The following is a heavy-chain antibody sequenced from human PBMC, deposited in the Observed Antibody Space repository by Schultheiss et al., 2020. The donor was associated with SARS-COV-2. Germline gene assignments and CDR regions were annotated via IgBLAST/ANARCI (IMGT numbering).Heavy chain of an antibody. V-gene: IGHV3-30*07. CDR2: ISYDGSNK. Sequence: GGSLRLSCAASGFTFSSYAMHWVRQAPGKGLEWVAVISYDGSNKYYADSVKGRFTISRDNSKNTLYLQMNSLRAEDTAVYYCATEEFQHWGQGTLVTVSS. CDR3: ATEEFQH. CDR1: GFTFSSYA. J-gene: IGHJ1*01.